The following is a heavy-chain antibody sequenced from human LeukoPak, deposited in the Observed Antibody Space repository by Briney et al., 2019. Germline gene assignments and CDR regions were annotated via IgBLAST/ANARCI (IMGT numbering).Heavy chain of an antibody. CDR2: IWYDGSNK. CDR1: GFTFSSYG. D-gene: IGHD3-22*01. V-gene: IGHV3-33*01. Sequence: PGRSLRLSCAASGFTFSSYGMHWVRQAPGKGLEWVAVIWYDGSNKYYADSVKGRFTISRDNSKNTLYLQMNSLRAEDTAVYYCASYYYDSSGYYYPAAFDIWGQGTMVTVSS. CDR3: ASYYYDSSGYYYPAAFDI. J-gene: IGHJ3*02.